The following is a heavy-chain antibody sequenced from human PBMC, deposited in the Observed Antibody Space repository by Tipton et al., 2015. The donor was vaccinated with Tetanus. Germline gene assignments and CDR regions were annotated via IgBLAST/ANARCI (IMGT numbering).Heavy chain of an antibody. CDR3: ARGGNYNYQYGLDI. Sequence: SLRLSCAASGFNFNIYYMSWLRQTPGKGLEWISYISNSGSTVYTAESLKGRFSISRDNAKNSLHLQLNNLRADDTGIYFCARGGNYNYQYGLDIWGQGTPVTVPS. CDR2: ISNSGSTV. J-gene: IGHJ6*02. CDR1: GFNFNIYY. V-gene: IGHV3-11*01.